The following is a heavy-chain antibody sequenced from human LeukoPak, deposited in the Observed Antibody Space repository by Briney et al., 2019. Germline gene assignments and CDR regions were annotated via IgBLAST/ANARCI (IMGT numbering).Heavy chain of an antibody. CDR2: IYYSGST. D-gene: IGHD4-17*01. Sequence: SEALSLTCTVSGGSISSYYWSWIRQPPGKGLEWIGYIYYSGSTNYNPSLKSRVTISVDTSKNQFSLKLSSVTAADTAVYYCAREDGLRNWFDPWGQGTLVTVSS. CDR3: AREDGLRNWFDP. CDR1: GGSISSYY. J-gene: IGHJ5*02. V-gene: IGHV4-59*01.